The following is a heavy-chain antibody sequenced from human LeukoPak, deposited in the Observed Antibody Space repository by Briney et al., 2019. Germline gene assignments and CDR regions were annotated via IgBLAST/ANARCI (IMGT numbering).Heavy chain of an antibody. CDR2: IIPIFGTA. V-gene: IGHV1-69*13. J-gene: IGHJ6*02. CDR1: GGTFSSYD. Sequence: AASVKVSCKASGGTFSSYDTSWVRQAPGQGLEWMGGIIPIFGTANYAQKFQGRVTITADESTSTAYMELSSLRSEDTAVYYCANRRRASRGYGMDVWGQGITVTVSS. D-gene: IGHD1-1*01. CDR3: ANRRRASRGYGMDV.